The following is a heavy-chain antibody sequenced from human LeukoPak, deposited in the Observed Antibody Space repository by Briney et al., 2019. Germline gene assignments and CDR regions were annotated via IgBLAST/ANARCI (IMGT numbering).Heavy chain of an antibody. D-gene: IGHD2-8*01. J-gene: IGHJ6*02. CDR2: IYYSGST. CDR1: GGSISSYY. Sequence: PSETLSLTCTVSGGSISSYYWSWIRQPPGKGLEWIGYIYYSGSTNYNPSLKSRVTISVDTSKNQFSLKLSSVTAADTAVYYCARSLLVLMVYAPSYYYGMDVWGQGTTVTVSS. CDR3: ARSLLVLMVYAPSYYYGMDV. V-gene: IGHV4-59*01.